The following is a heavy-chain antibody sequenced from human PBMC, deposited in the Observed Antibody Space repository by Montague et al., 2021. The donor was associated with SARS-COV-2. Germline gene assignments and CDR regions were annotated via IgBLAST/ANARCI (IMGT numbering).Heavy chain of an antibody. CDR2: IYYSGST. CDR3: ARHPHQQIPIFGVVWEGNWFDS. V-gene: IGHV4-39*01. J-gene: IGHJ5*01. Sequence: SETLSLTCTVSGGSISSSSYYWGWIRQPPGKGLEWIGSIYYSGSTYYNPSLKSRVTISVDTSKNQFSLKLSSVTAADTAVYYCARHPHQQIPIFGVVWEGNWFDSWGQGTLVTVSS. D-gene: IGHD3-3*01. CDR1: GGSISSSSYY.